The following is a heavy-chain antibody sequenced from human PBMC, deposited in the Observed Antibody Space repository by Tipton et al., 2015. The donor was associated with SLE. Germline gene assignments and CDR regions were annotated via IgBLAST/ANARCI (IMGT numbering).Heavy chain of an antibody. J-gene: IGHJ4*02. CDR3: ARLISAYDCNFDY. Sequence: TLSLTCTVSGVSITTGGYYWTWIRQLPGKGLEWLGYIYYSGTTHYNPSLKSRGSISVDTSTNRLSLQLSSVTAADTALYYCARLISAYDCNFDYWGQGTLVTVSS. D-gene: IGHD5-12*01. CDR1: GVSITTGGYY. CDR2: IYYSGTT. V-gene: IGHV4-31*03.